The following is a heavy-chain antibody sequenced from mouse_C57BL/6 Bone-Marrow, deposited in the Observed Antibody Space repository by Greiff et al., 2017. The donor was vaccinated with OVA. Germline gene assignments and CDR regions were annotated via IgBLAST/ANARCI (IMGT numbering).Heavy chain of an antibody. Sequence: DVKLVESGPGLVKPSQSLSLTCSVTGYSITSGYYWNWIRQFPGNKLEWMGYISYDGSNNYNPSLKNRISITRDTSKNQFFLKLNSVTTEDTATYYCARGDYYSNGFAYWGQGTLVTVSA. D-gene: IGHD2-5*01. V-gene: IGHV3-6*01. CDR2: ISYDGSN. CDR3: ARGDYYSNGFAY. J-gene: IGHJ3*01. CDR1: GYSITSGYY.